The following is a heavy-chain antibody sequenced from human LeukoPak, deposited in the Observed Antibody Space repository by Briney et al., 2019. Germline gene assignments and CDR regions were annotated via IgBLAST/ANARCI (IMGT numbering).Heavy chain of an antibody. Sequence: ASVKVSCKASGYTFTSYDINWVRQATGQGLEWMGWMYPNSGNTGYAQKFQGRVTMTRNTSISTAYMELSSLRSEDTAVYYCARSITIFGVVIRYYYYGMDVWGQGTTVTVSS. D-gene: IGHD3-3*01. J-gene: IGHJ6*02. V-gene: IGHV1-8*01. CDR1: GYTFTSYD. CDR2: MYPNSGNT. CDR3: ARSITIFGVVIRYYYYGMDV.